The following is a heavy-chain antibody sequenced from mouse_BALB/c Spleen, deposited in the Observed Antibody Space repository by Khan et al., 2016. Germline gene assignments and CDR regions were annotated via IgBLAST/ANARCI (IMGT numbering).Heavy chain of an antibody. J-gene: IGHJ3*01. D-gene: IGHD1-2*01. CDR3: ARGGHYCDNMGFAY. Sequence: IELVQSGPELKKPGETVKISCKASGYTFTNYGMNWVKQAPEKGLKWIAWINTYTGEPNYADNLKGRFTISLETSTSTAYLQINILKYEDTATYFCARGGHYCDNMGFAYWGQGTLVTVSA. CDR2: INTYTGEP. V-gene: IGHV9-3-1*01. CDR1: GYTFTNYG.